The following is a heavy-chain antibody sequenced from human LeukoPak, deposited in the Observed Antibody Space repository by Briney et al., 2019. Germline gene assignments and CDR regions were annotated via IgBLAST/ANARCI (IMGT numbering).Heavy chain of an antibody. CDR1: EFTFSSYA. D-gene: IGHD2/OR15-2a*01. CDR3: ARDKIEGPSNFDN. V-gene: IGHV3-33*01. J-gene: IGHJ4*02. CDR2: IWYDGSNK. Sequence: GSLRLSCEASEFTFSSYAMHWVRQAPGKGLEWVALIWYDGSNKYYADSVKGRFTISRDNSKNTLYLQMNSLRAEDTAIYYCARDKIEGPSNFDNWGQGTLVIVSS.